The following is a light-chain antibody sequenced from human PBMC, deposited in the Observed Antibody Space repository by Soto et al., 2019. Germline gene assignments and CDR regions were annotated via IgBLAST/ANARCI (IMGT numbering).Light chain of an antibody. CDR3: QQHYSTPYT. J-gene: IGKJ2*01. V-gene: IGKV4-1*01. CDR2: WAS. Sequence: DIVMTQSPDSLAVSLGGRAAINCKSSQSVLYSSNNKNYLAWYQQKPGQPPKLLIYWASTRESGVPDRFSGSGSGTDYTLTISSLQAEGVAVYYCQQHYSTPYTFGQGTKLEIK. CDR1: QSVLYSSNNKNY.